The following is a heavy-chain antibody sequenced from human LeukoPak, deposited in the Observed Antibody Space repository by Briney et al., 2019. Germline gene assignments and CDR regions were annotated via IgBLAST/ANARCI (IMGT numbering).Heavy chain of an antibody. V-gene: IGHV1-18*01. D-gene: IGHD3-22*01. CDR1: GYTFTSYA. CDR2: ISASKGNT. J-gene: IGHJ4*02. CDR3: ARVRLDNTMNFDY. Sequence: ASVRVSCTASGYTFTSYAMTWVRQAPGQGLEWMGWISASKGNTNYAQKLQGRVTMTTDTSTTTAYMELRSLRSDHTAVYYCARVRLDNTMNFDYWGQGTLVTVSS.